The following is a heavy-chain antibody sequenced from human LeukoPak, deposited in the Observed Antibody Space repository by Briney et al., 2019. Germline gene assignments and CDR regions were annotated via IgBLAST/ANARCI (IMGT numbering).Heavy chain of an antibody. D-gene: IGHD3-22*01. CDR1: GYTFTSHG. Sequence: ASVNVFCKASGYTFTSHGISGVRQAPGQGFEGMGWISSYNCNTNYAQKLQGKVTMTTDTSTSTAYMEVRSLRSDDTAVYYCARAGLTTYYYDSSGYYYGDYWGQGTLVTVSS. CDR3: ARAGLTTYYYDSSGYYYGDY. V-gene: IGHV1-18*01. J-gene: IGHJ4*02. CDR2: ISSYNCNT.